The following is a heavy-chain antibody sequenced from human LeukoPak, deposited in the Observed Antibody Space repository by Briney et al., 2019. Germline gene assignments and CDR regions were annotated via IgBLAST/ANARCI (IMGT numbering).Heavy chain of an antibody. Sequence: GGSLRLSCSGSGFTFSSYGMHWVRQAPGKGLEWVAVISYDGSNKYYADSVKGRFTISRDNSKNTLYLQMSSLRAEDTAVYYCAKELRGYSYGLRNNWFDPWGQGTLVTVSS. CDR1: GFTFSSYG. J-gene: IGHJ5*02. V-gene: IGHV3-30*18. D-gene: IGHD5-18*01. CDR2: ISYDGSNK. CDR3: AKELRGYSYGLRNNWFDP.